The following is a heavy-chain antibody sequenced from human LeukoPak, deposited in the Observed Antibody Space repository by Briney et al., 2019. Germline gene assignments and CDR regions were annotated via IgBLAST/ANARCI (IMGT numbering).Heavy chain of an antibody. J-gene: IGHJ4*02. V-gene: IGHV1-3*01. CDR3: ARDRGGLGYCSSTSCDPPGYYFDY. Sequence: ASVKASCKASGYTFTSYAMHWVRQAPGQRLEWMGWINASNGNTKYSQKFQGGVTITRDTSTSTAYMELSSLRSEDTAVYYCARDRGGLGYCSSTSCDPPGYYFDYWGQGTLVTVSS. D-gene: IGHD2-2*01. CDR1: GYTFTSYA. CDR2: INASNGNT.